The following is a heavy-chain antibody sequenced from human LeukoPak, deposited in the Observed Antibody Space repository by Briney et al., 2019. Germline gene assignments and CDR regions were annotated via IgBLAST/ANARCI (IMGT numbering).Heavy chain of an antibody. Sequence: GSLRLSCAASGFTFSSYAMSWVRQAPGKGLEWVSAISGSGGNTYYADSVKGRFTISRDNSKNTLYLQMNSLRAEDTAVYYCAGGRDRSSLYFDSWGQGTLVTVSS. D-gene: IGHD5-24*01. V-gene: IGHV3-23*01. CDR3: AGGRDRSSLYFDS. CDR1: GFTFSSYA. CDR2: ISGSGGNT. J-gene: IGHJ4*02.